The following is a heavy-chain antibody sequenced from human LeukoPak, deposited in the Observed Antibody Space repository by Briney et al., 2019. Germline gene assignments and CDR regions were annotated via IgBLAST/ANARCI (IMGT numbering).Heavy chain of an antibody. CDR3: ARDLGSSGWYYAFDI. CDR1: GFTFITYA. Sequence: GGSLRLSCAASGFTFITYAMSWVRQAPGKGLEWVSGISGSGTGGRTYYADSVKGRFTISRDNSKNSLYLQMNSLRAEDTAVYYCARDLGSSGWYYAFDIWGQGTMVTVSS. CDR2: ISGSGTGGRT. J-gene: IGHJ3*02. V-gene: IGHV3-23*01. D-gene: IGHD6-19*01.